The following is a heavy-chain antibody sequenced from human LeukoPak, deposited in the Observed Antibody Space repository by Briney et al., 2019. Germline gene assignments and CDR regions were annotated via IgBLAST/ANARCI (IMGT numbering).Heavy chain of an antibody. CDR3: ANGTEYYYYYYYMDV. CDR2: ISGSGGST. V-gene: IGHV3-23*01. J-gene: IGHJ6*03. D-gene: IGHD1-14*01. Sequence: GGSLRLSCAASGFTFSSYAMSWVRQAPGKGLEWVSAISGSGGSTYYADSVKGRFTISRDNSKNALYLQMNSLRAEDTAVYYCANGTEYYYYYYYMDVWGKGTTVTVSS. CDR1: GFTFSSYA.